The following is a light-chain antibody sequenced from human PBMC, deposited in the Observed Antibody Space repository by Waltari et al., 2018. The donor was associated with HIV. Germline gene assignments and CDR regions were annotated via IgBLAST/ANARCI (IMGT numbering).Light chain of an antibody. CDR1: QSVLYSSNNRNH. CDR3: QQYYSSPWN. CDR2: WAA. J-gene: IGKJ3*01. Sequence: DIVMTQSPDSLAVSLGERATINCKSSQSVLYSSNNRNHLAWYQQKPGQPPRLLIYWAATRESGVPDRFSGSGSGTDFTLTISSLQAEDVAVYYCQQYYSSPWNFGPGTKVDFK. V-gene: IGKV4-1*01.